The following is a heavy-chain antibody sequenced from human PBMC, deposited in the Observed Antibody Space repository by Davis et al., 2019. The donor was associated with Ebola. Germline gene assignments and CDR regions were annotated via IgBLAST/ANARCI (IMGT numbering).Heavy chain of an antibody. D-gene: IGHD6-19*01. CDR3: AKGGVAGKEDRNYYYVMDV. CDR1: GFTFSNYA. CDR2: ISGSGGST. V-gene: IGHV3-23*01. J-gene: IGHJ6*04. Sequence: GESLKISCAASGFTFSNYAMSWVRLAPGKGLEWVSGISGSGGSTYYADSVKGRFTISRDNSKNTLYLQLNRLRAEDTAVYYCAKGGVAGKEDRNYYYVMDVWGKGTTVTVSS.